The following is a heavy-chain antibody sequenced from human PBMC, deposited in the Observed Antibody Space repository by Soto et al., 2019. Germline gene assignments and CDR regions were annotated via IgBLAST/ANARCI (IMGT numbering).Heavy chain of an antibody. CDR2: SHHSGIT. Sequence: QVQLQESGPGLVKPSGTLSLTCAVSGGSISSSNWWTWVRQSPGKGLEWIGESHHSGITNYNPSLKGRVTISLDMPKNQFSLRLTSVTAADTALYYCARCAYGSFTFGLDVWGQGTTDAVSS. CDR1: GGSISSSNW. CDR3: ARCAYGSFTFGLDV. V-gene: IGHV4-4*02. J-gene: IGHJ6*02. D-gene: IGHD3-10*01.